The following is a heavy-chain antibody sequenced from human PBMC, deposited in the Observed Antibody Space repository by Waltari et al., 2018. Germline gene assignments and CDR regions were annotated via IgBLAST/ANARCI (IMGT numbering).Heavy chain of an antibody. Sequence: QVQLVQSGAEVKKPGASVKLSCKSSGNTLTNQFMHSLRQAPGQGLEGMGIINLDGGGTDYAAKFQGRLTLTRDTSTSPVYMELSSLRFEDTAVYYCARDLPTGFGSSAYWGQGTLVTVSS. CDR1: GNTLTNQF. V-gene: IGHV1-46*01. D-gene: IGHD6-6*01. CDR3: ARDLPTGFGSSAY. J-gene: IGHJ4*02. CDR2: INLDGGGT.